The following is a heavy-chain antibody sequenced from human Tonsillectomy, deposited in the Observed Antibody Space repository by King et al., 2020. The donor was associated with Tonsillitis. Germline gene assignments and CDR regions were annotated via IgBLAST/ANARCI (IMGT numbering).Heavy chain of an antibody. CDR2: MIPIFGTA. J-gene: IGHJ4*02. CDR1: GGTFSSYA. D-gene: IGHD3-22*01. CDR3: ARDRHRHSGYYPYDY. V-gene: IGHV1-69*12. Sequence: QLVQSGAEVKKPGSSVKVSRKASGGTFSSYAISWVRQAPGQGLEWMGGMIPIFGTANYAQKFQGRVTITADESTSTAYMELSSLRSEDTAVYYCARDRHRHSGYYPYDYWGQGTLVTVS.